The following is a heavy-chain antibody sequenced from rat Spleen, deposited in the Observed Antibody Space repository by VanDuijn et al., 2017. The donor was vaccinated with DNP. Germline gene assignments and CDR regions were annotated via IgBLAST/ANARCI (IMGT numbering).Heavy chain of an antibody. CDR1: GFTFKNYW. V-gene: IGHV5-31*01. J-gene: IGHJ4*01. D-gene: IGHD1-5*01. Sequence: EVQLAESGGGLVQPGRSLKLSCVAAGFTFKNYWMTWIRQAPGKGLEWVATISYNGGTPYYRDSVKGRFTIARADAKSTLYLQMDSLRSEDTATYYCARHRTISPFYYAMNAWGQGASVTVSS. CDR3: ARHRTISPFYYAMNA. CDR2: ISYNGGTP.